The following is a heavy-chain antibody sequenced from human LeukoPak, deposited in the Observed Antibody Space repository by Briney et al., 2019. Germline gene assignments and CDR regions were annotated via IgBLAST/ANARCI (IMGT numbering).Heavy chain of an antibody. CDR2: ISGSGGST. D-gene: IGHD2-2*01. Sequence: PGGSLRLSCAASGFTFSSYAMSWVRQAPGKGLEWVSAISGSGGSTYYADSVKGRFTISRDNSKNTLYLQMNSLRAEDTAVYYCAKDRPAARADYYYYGMDVWGPGTTVTVSS. V-gene: IGHV3-23*01. CDR3: AKDRPAARADYYYYGMDV. J-gene: IGHJ6*01. CDR1: GFTFSSYA.